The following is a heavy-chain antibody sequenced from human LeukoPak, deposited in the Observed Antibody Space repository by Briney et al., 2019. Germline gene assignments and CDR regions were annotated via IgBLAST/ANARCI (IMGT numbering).Heavy chain of an antibody. CDR3: ARDSGLRQQLGGY. CDR1: GGTFSGYA. Sequence: ASVKVSCKASGGTFSGYAISWVRQAPGQGLEWMGWISAYNGNTNYAQKLQGRVTMTTDTSTSTAYMELRSLRSDDTAVYYCARDSGLRQQLGGYWGQGTLVTVSS. J-gene: IGHJ4*02. D-gene: IGHD6-13*01. CDR2: ISAYNGNT. V-gene: IGHV1-18*01.